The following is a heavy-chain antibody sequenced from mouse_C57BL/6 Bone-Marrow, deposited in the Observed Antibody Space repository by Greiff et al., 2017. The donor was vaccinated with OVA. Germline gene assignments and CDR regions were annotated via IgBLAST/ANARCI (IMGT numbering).Heavy chain of an antibody. D-gene: IGHD2-13*01. CDR1: GFTFSSYA. V-gene: IGHV5-4*03. J-gene: IGHJ3*01. CDR3: SRSSDSAWFDY. CDR2: ISDGGSYT. Sequence: EVMLVESGGGLVKPGGSLKLSCAASGFTFSSYAMSWVRQTPEKRLEWVATISDGGSYTYYPDNVKGRFTITRDTAKNNLYLQMSHLTSEDAAMSYYSRSSDSAWFDYWGQGTLVTVSA.